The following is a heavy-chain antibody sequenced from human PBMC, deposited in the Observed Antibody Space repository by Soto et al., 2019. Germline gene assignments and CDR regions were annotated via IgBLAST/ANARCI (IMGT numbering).Heavy chain of an antibody. J-gene: IGHJ6*02. CDR1: GFTFGDYA. CDR3: VKDIPGGDGSYLTVGLDV. V-gene: IGHV3-9*01. CDR2: ITWSSGVM. D-gene: IGHD1-26*01. Sequence: GGSLRLSCAASGFTFGDYAMHWVRQHPGKGLEWVSGITWSSGVMAYADSVKGRFTISRDNAKNFLYLQMNSLRVEDTALYYCVKDIPGGDGSYLTVGLDVWGLGTTVTVSS.